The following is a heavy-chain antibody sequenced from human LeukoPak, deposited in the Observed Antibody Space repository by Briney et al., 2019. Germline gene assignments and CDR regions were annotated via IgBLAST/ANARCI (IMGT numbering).Heavy chain of an antibody. D-gene: IGHD3-10*01. Sequence: SETLSLTCTVSGGSISSYYWSWIRQPPGKGLERIGYIYYSGSTNYNPSLKSRVTISVDTSKNQFSLKLSSVTTADTAVYYCARGTGSFDYWGQGTLVTVSA. J-gene: IGHJ4*02. CDR3: ARGTGSFDY. CDR2: IYYSGST. V-gene: IGHV4-59*01. CDR1: GGSISSYY.